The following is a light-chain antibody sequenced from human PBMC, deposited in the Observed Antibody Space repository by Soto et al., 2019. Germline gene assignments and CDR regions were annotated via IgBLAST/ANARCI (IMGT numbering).Light chain of an antibody. Sequence: QAVVTQPPSVSGSPGQRVTISCTGSSSNIGARYDVHWYQQLPGTAPQLLIFDDSIRPSGVPDRFSASTSGTSAFLAITGLQAEDEADYYCQSYDTSLRGSVFGGGTKLTVL. CDR2: DDS. V-gene: IGLV1-40*01. CDR1: SSNIGARYD. CDR3: QSYDTSLRGSV. J-gene: IGLJ3*02.